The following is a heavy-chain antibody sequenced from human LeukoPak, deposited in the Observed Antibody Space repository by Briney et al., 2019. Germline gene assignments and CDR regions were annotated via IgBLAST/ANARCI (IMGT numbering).Heavy chain of an antibody. V-gene: IGHV4-38-2*01. CDR3: ARGLYSGSFVNYFDY. CDR2: IYHSGST. CDR1: GYSISSGYY. D-gene: IGHD1-26*01. Sequence: SETLSLTCAVSGYSISSGYYWGWIRQPPGKGLEWIGSIYHSGSTYYNPSLKSRVTISVDTSKIQFSLKLSSVTAADTAVYYCARGLYSGSFVNYFDYWGQGTLVTVSS. J-gene: IGHJ4*02.